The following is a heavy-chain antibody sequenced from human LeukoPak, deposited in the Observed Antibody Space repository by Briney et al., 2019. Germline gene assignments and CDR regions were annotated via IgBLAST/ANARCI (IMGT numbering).Heavy chain of an antibody. CDR2: ISGSGGST. Sequence: GSLRLSCAASGFTFSSYAMSWVRQAPGKGLEWVSAISGSGGSTYYADSVKGRFTISRDNSKNTLYLQMNSLRAEDTAVYYCTRENYDYVWGSYRYTDYWGQGTLVTVSS. J-gene: IGHJ4*02. CDR3: TRENYDYVWGSYRYTDY. V-gene: IGHV3-23*01. CDR1: GFTFSSYA. D-gene: IGHD3-16*02.